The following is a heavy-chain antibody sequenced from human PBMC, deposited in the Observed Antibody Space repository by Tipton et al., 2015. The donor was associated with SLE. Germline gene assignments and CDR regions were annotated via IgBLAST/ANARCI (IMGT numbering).Heavy chain of an antibody. Sequence: GSLRLSCEGSGFRFNFYAMSWVRQAPGKGLEWVSIIYTRTYYADSVKGRFTISRDDSKNTVYLQMNDLRVEDTAVYYCAKPLRAMAGELDSWGQGTLVTVSS. CDR1: GFRFNFYA. CDR3: AKPLRAMAGELDS. J-gene: IGHJ4*02. D-gene: IGHD6-19*01. V-gene: IGHV3-23*03. CDR2: IYTRT.